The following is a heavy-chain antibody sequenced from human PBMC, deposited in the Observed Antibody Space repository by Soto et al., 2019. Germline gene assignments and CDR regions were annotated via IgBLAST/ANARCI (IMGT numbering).Heavy chain of an antibody. Sequence: PSETLSLTCTVSGGSISSGGYYWSWIRQHPGKGLEWIGYIYYSGSTYYNPSLKSRVTISVDTSKNQFSLKLSSVTAADTAVYYCARVCSSTSSPYRFYNWFDPWGQGTRVTVSS. D-gene: IGHD2-2*01. J-gene: IGHJ5*02. V-gene: IGHV4-31*03. CDR1: GGSISSGGYY. CDR3: ARVCSSTSSPYRFYNWFDP. CDR2: IYYSGST.